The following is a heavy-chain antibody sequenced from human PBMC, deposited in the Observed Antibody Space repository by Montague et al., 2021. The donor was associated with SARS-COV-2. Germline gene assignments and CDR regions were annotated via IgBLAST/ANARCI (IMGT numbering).Heavy chain of an antibody. V-gene: IGHV3-48*03. Sequence: SLRLSCAASGFIFSSYEMNWVRQAPGKGLEWVSYISNSGDTKYYADSVKGRFTISRDNAKNSLYLQMSSLRAEDTAVYYCARAGEGYYYDSSGFLYWGQGTLVTVSS. CDR2: ISNSGDTK. CDR3: ARAGEGYYYDSSGFLY. J-gene: IGHJ4*02. D-gene: IGHD3-22*01. CDR1: GFIFSSYE.